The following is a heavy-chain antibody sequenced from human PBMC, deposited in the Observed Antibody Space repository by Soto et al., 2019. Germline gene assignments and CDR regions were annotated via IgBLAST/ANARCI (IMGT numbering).Heavy chain of an antibody. J-gene: IGHJ4*02. CDR2: INHSGSA. D-gene: IGHD1-26*01. CDR3: ARGLITGSQNSGGWYYFDS. V-gene: IGHV4-34*01. CDR1: AGSFSGYI. Sequence: QVQLPQSGAGLLKPSETLSLTCDVYAGSFSGYIWTWIRQTPGKGLLWIGQINHSGSANYNPSLKSRVTISVHTSNSQFSLELSSVTAADTAVYYCARGLITGSQNSGGWYYFDSWGQGTQVTVSA.